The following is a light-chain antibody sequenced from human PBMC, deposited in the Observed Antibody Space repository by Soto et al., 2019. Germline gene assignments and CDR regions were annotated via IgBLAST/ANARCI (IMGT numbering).Light chain of an antibody. V-gene: IGLV2-23*01. Sequence: QSALTRPASVSGSPGQSIPISCTGTSSDVGSYNLVSWYQQHPGKAPKLMIYEGSKRPSGVSNRFSGSKSGNTASLTISGLQAEDEADYYCCSYAGSSTLVFGTGTKVTVL. J-gene: IGLJ1*01. CDR2: EGS. CDR3: CSYAGSSTLV. CDR1: SSDVGSYNL.